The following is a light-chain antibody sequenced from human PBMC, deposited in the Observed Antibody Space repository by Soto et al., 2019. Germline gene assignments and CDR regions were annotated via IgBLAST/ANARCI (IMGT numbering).Light chain of an antibody. Sequence: QSVLTQPPSVSAAPGQKVTISCSGSSSNIGENYVSWYQQLPGTAPKLLIYDNNKRPSGIPDRFSGSKSGTSATLDITGLQTGDEADYFCESWDSNLSSVVFGTGTKVTVL. CDR1: SSNIGENY. CDR3: ESWDSNLSSVV. CDR2: DNN. V-gene: IGLV1-51*01. J-gene: IGLJ1*01.